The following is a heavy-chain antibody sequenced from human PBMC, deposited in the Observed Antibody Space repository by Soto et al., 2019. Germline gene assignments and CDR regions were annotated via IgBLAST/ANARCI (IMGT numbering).Heavy chain of an antibody. CDR3: ARDKDRQQLGGNYYYIMDV. V-gene: IGHV1-69*12. CDR2: IMPVFPTP. Sequence: QVQLVQSGAEVKKPGSSVKVSCKTSGGTFRTSAISWVRQAPGQGLEWMGGIMPVFPTPDYAQKFQGRVTITADEATGKAYMELSSVRSEDTAVYYCARDKDRQQLGGNYYYIMDVWGQGTTVTVSS. CDR1: GGTFRTSA. D-gene: IGHD3-3*02. J-gene: IGHJ6*01.